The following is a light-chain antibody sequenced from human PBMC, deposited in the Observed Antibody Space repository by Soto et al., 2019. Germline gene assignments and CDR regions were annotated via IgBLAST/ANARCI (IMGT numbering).Light chain of an antibody. Sequence: EIVLTQSPATLSLSPGERATLSCGASQSVSSNLAWYQQKPGQAPRLLTYGASTRATGIPARFSGSGSGTEFTLTISSLQSEDFAVYYCQQYNNWPGKFGQGTKV. CDR2: GAS. CDR1: QSVSSN. J-gene: IGKJ1*01. V-gene: IGKV3-15*01. CDR3: QQYNNWPGK.